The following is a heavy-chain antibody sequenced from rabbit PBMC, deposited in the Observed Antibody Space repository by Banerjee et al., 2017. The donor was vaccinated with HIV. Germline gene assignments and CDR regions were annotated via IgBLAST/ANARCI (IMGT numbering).Heavy chain of an antibody. J-gene: IGHJ6*01. CDR3: AREGYGDGTGDYDL. V-gene: IGHV1S45*01. CDR2: IWTGSGTI. Sequence: QQQLEESGGGLVKPGGTLTLTCKASGIDFSSYYRICWVRQAPGKGLEWIACIWTGSGTIYYASWAKGRFTISKTSSTTVTLQMTSLTAADTATYFCAREGYGDGTGDYDLWGPGTLVTVS. D-gene: IGHD7-1*01. CDR1: GIDFSSYYR.